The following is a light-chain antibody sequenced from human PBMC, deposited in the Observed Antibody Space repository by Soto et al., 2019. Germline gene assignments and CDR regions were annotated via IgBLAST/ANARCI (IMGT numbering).Light chain of an antibody. CDR1: QSVSSSY. CDR2: GAS. V-gene: IGKV3-20*01. CDR3: RQYGSSPYT. J-gene: IGKJ2*01. Sequence: EIVLTQSPGTLSLSPGERATLSCRASQSVSSSYLAWYQQKPGQAPRLLIYGASSRATGSPARFSGSGSGGDFPLTISRLEPEDYAGYYCRQYGSSPYTFGQGTKLEIK.